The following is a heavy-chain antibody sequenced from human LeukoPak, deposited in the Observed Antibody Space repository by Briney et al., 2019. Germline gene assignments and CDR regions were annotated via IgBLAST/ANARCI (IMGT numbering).Heavy chain of an antibody. CDR2: ISNRIRTI. D-gene: IGHD3-10*01. CDR1: GFTFSRYS. J-gene: IGHJ4*02. V-gene: IGHV3-48*02. Sequence: GGSLRLFCAASGFTFSRYSMNWVRQAPGKGLEWVSYISNRIRTIYYADSVKGRFTISRDNAKNSLYLQMNSLRDEDTAVYYCARDLDYYGSGNDYWGQGTLVTVSS. CDR3: ARDLDYYGSGNDY.